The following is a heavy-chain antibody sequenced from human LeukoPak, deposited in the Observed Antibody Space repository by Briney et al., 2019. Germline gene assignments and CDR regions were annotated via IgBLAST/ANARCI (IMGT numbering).Heavy chain of an antibody. CDR2: IRGDGRQK. CDR1: GFTFSNYA. J-gene: IGHJ3*02. CDR3: TRDRNYGDLGYDAFDI. Sequence: GGSLRLSCAASGFTFSNYAMSWVRQAPGKGLEWVANIRGDGRQKYYLDSVKGRFTISRDNGKNSLYLQMNSLRAEDTAVYYCTRDRNYGDLGYDAFDIWGQGTMVTVSS. D-gene: IGHD4-17*01. V-gene: IGHV3-7*01.